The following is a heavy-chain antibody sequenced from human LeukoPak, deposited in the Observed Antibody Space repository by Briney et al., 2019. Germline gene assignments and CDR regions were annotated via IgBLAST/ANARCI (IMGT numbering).Heavy chain of an antibody. D-gene: IGHD2-2*01. Sequence: GGSLRLSCAASGFTFNGHWMTWVRQAPGKGLEWVANINGDGSGKYYVDSVEGRFTISRDNAKNSLYLQMNSLRAEDTAVYYCARGGDCSSTSCYPYYFDYWGQGTLVTVSS. CDR1: GFTFNGHW. V-gene: IGHV3-7*01. J-gene: IGHJ4*02. CDR3: ARGGDCSSTSCYPYYFDY. CDR2: INGDGSGK.